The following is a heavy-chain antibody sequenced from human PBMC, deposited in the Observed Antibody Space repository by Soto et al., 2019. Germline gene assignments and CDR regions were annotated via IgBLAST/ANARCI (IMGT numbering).Heavy chain of an antibody. CDR2: IYSSGGS. CDR3: AGTGTTDYY. D-gene: IGHD1-1*01. V-gene: IGHV4-30-4*01. J-gene: IGHJ4*02. Sequence: QVQLQESGPGLVKPSQTLSLTCTVSGASVSTRDYYWSCIRQPPGKGLEWIGYIYSSGGSYYNPSLKGRLTISRDTSKNQFPPKLNSVTVADTAIYYCAGTGTTDYYWGRGTLVTVSS. CDR1: GASVSTRDYY.